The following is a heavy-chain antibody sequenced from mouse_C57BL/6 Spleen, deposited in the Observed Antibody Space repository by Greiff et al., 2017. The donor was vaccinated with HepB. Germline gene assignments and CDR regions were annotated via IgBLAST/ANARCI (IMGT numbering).Heavy chain of an antibody. D-gene: IGHD4-1*01. V-gene: IGHV1-69*01. J-gene: IGHJ1*03. CDR3: ARWDGGYFDV. CDR1: GYTFTSYW. CDR2: IDPSDSYT. Sequence: QVQLQQPGAELVMPGASVKLSCKASGYTFTSYWMHWVKQRPGQGLEWIGEIDPSDSYTNYNQKFKGKSTLTVDKSSSTAYMQLSSLTSEDSAVYYCARWDGGYFDVWGTGTTVTVSS.